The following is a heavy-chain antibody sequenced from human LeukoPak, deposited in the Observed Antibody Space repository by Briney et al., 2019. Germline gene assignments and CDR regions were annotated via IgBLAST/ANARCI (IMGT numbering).Heavy chain of an antibody. V-gene: IGHV3-48*01. J-gene: IGHJ4*02. CDR3: GRLAHNAWYAIDF. CDR2: ITNSGNSK. Sequence: GGSLRLSCAASEFTFSSYSMNWVRQAPGKGLEWVSYITNSGNSKSYADSVKGRFTTSRDNTKNSLYLQMNGLRAEDTAVYYCGRLAHNAWYAIDFWGQGTLVTVSS. D-gene: IGHD2-2*01. CDR1: EFTFSSYS.